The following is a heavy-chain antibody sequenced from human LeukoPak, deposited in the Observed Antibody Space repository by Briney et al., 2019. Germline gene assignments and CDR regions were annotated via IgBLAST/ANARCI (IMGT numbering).Heavy chain of an antibody. V-gene: IGHV1-69*06. J-gene: IGHJ4*02. CDR2: IIPIFGTA. CDR1: GGTFSSYA. CDR3: ARPARAGRDEYSSSWYYY. Sequence: ASVKVSCKASGGTFSSYAISWVRQAPGQGLEWMGGIIPIFGTANYAQKFQGRVTITADKSTSTAYMELSSLRSEDTAVYYCARPARAGRDEYSSSWYYYWGQGTLVTVSS. D-gene: IGHD6-13*01.